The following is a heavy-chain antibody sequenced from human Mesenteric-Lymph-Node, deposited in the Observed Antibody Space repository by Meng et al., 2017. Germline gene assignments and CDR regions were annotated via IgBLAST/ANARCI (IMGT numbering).Heavy chain of an antibody. Sequence: GGSLRLSCAASGFTFSSYSMNWVRQAPGKGLEWVSSISSSSSYIYYADSVKGRFTISRDNAKNSLYLQMNSLRAEDTAVYYCARDRYCSSTSCYLYYYYYGMDVWGQGTTVTVSS. CDR3: ARDRYCSSTSCYLYYYYYGMDV. CDR1: GFTFSSYS. D-gene: IGHD2-2*01. CDR2: ISSSSSYI. V-gene: IGHV3-21*01. J-gene: IGHJ6*02.